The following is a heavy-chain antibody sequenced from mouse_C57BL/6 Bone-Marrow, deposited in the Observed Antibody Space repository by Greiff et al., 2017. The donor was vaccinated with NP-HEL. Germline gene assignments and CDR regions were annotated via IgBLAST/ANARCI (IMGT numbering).Heavy chain of an antibody. CDR3: TRPVTTVVADYCDY. Sequence: EVQLQQSGTVLARPGASVKMSCKTSGYTFTSYWMHWVKQRPGQGLEWIGAIYPGNSDTSYNQKFKGQAKLTAVTSASTAYMELSSLTNGDSAVYYCTRPVTTVVADYCDYWGQGTTLTVSS. J-gene: IGHJ2*01. CDR1: GYTFTSYW. CDR2: IYPGNSDT. D-gene: IGHD1-1*01. V-gene: IGHV1-5*01.